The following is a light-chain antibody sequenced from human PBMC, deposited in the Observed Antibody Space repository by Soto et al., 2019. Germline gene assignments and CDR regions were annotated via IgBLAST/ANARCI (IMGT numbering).Light chain of an antibody. CDR2: DVS. CDR3: SSYTSSSTN. CDR1: SSDVGGYNY. J-gene: IGLJ1*01. V-gene: IGLV2-14*01. Sequence: QSALTQPASVSGSPGQSITISCTGTSSDVGGYNYVSWYQQHPGKAPKLMIYDVSNRPSGVSNRFSGSKSGNTASLTISGLQAEDEADYYCSSYTSSSTNFGTGTKLTVL.